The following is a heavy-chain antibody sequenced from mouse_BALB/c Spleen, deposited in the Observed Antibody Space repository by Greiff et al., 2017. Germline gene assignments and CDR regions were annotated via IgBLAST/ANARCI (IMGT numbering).Heavy chain of an antibody. CDR3: ARRDDYDAPWFAY. D-gene: IGHD2-4*01. CDR2: IDPSDSET. J-gene: IGHJ3*01. CDR1: GYSFTSYW. Sequence: VQLVESGPQLVRPGASVKISCKASGYSFTSYWMHWVKQRPGQGLEWIGMIDPSDSETRLNQKFKDKATLTVDKSSSTAYMQLSSPTSEDSAVYYCARRDDYDAPWFAYWGQGTLVTVSA. V-gene: IGHV1S126*01.